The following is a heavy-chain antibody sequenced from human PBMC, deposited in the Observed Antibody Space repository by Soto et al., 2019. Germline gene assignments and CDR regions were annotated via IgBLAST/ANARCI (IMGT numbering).Heavy chain of an antibody. D-gene: IGHD6-19*01. CDR1: GGSFSGYY. CDR2: INHSGST. J-gene: IGHJ4*02. CDR3: ARGPRIAVAGPFDY. Sequence: PSETLSLTCAVYGGSFSGYYWSWIRQPPGKGLEWIGEINHSGSTNYNPSLKSRVTISVDTSKNQFSLKLSSVTAADTAVYYRARGPRIAVAGPFDYWGQGTLVTVSS. V-gene: IGHV4-34*01.